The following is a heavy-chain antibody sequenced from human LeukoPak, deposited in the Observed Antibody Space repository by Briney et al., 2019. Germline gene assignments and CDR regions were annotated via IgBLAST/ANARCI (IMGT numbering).Heavy chain of an antibody. J-gene: IGHJ6*02. D-gene: IGHD2-15*01. Sequence: GASVKVSCKASGGTFSRYAISWVRQAPGQGLEWMGGIIPIFGTANYAQKFQGRVTITADESTSTAYMELSSLRSEDTAVYYCARDQYCSGGSCYSNYWGDYYYYGMDVWGQGTTVTVSS. CDR2: IIPIFGTA. V-gene: IGHV1-69*13. CDR3: ARDQYCSGGSCYSNYWGDYYYYGMDV. CDR1: GGTFSRYA.